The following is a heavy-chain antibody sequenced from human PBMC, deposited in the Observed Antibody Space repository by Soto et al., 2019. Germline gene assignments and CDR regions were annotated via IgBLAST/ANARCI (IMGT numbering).Heavy chain of an antibody. J-gene: IGHJ4*02. Sequence: SETLSLTCIVSGDSVSGSYWSWIRQPPGKGLEWIGYIYYSGSTNYNPSLKSRVTISVDTSKNQFSLKLSSVTAADTAVYYCASRGYDRQIDYWGQGTLDTVSS. CDR3: ASRGYDRQIDY. CDR2: IYYSGST. CDR1: GDSVSGSY. D-gene: IGHD5-12*01. V-gene: IGHV4-59*08.